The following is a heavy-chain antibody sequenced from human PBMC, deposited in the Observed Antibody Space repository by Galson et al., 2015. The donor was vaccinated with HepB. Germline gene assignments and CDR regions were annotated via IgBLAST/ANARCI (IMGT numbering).Heavy chain of an antibody. CDR3: GRVSGTIYYYGLDV. D-gene: IGHD1/OR15-1a*01. Sequence: CAISGDSVSNNNAAWNRIRQSPSRGLEWLGRTYYRAKWYSDNAPAVRSRITINPDTSKNQFSLQLNSVTPDDSAVYYCGRVSGTIYYYGLDVWGQGTTVTVSS. J-gene: IGHJ6*02. CDR1: GDSVSNNNAA. V-gene: IGHV6-1*01. CDR2: TYYRAKWYS.